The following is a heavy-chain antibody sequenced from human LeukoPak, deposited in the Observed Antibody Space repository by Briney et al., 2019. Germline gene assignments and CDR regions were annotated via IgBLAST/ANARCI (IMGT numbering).Heavy chain of an antibody. CDR2: ISAYNGNT. D-gene: IGHD1-1*01. CDR1: GYTFTNYG. CDR3: ARGPVLYYYYYMDV. J-gene: IGHJ6*03. Sequence: GASVKVSCKTSGYTFTNYGISWVRQAPGQGLEWMGWISAYNGNTNYAQKFQGRVTMTTDTSTSTAYMELRSLRSDDTAVYYCARGPVLYYYYYMDVWGKGTTVTVSS. V-gene: IGHV1-18*01.